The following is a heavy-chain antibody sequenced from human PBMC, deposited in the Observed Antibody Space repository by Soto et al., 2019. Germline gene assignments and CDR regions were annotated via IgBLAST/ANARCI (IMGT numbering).Heavy chain of an antibody. V-gene: IGHV4-4*02. CDR3: ARLSTIVVVPAAISYYGMDV. D-gene: IGHD2-2*01. Sequence: LSLTCAVSGGSISSSNWWSWVRQPPGKGLEWIGEIYHSGSTNYNPSLKSRVTISVDKSKNQFSLKLSSVTAADTAVYYCARLSTIVVVPAAISYYGMDVWGQGTTVTVSS. CDR1: GGSISSSNW. CDR2: IYHSGST. J-gene: IGHJ6*02.